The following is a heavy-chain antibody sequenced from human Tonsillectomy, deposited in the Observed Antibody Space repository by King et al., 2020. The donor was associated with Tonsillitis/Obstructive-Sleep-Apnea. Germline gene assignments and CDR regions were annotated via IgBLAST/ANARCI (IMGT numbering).Heavy chain of an antibody. J-gene: IGHJ3*02. CDR3: ARGARGELELAAFDI. Sequence: QLVQSGAEVKKPGSSVKVSCKASGGTFSSHAINWVRQAPGQGLEWMGGIIPIFSIANHAQKFQARVTITADESTSTAYMDLSSLRSEDTAVYFCARGARGELELAAFDIWGQGTMVTVSS. D-gene: IGHD1-7*01. V-gene: IGHV1-69*01. CDR2: IIPIFSIA. CDR1: GGTFSSHA.